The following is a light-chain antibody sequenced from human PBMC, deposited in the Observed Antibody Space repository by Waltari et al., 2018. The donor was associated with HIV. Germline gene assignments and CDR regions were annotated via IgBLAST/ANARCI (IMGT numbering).Light chain of an antibody. CDR1: QIVSSAY. V-gene: IGKV3-20*01. J-gene: IGKJ1*01. CDR2: GAS. CDR3: QQYGASPET. Sequence: EIVLTQSPGTLSLSPGERATLSCRASQIVSSAYLAWYQHRPGQAPRLLIYGASTRATGVPDRFSGNGFGTDFTLTISRLEPEDFAMYYCQQYGASPETFGQGARVEI.